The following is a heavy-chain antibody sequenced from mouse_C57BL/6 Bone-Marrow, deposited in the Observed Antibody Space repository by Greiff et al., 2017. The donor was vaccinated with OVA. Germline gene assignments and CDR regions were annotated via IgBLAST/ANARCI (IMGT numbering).Heavy chain of an antibody. D-gene: IGHD2-4*01. CDR1: GYTFTSYW. J-gene: IGHJ3*01. Sequence: VQLQQSGTVLARPGASVKMSCKPSGYTFTSYWMHWVKQRPGQGLEWIGAIYPGNSDTSYNQKFKGKAKLTAVTSASTAYMELSSLTNEDSAVYYCTRGGYDYDWFAYWGQGTLVTVSA. CDR3: TRGGYDYDWFAY. V-gene: IGHV1-5*01. CDR2: IYPGNSDT.